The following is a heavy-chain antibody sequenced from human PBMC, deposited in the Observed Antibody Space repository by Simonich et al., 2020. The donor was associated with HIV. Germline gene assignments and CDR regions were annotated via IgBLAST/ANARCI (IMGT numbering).Heavy chain of an antibody. J-gene: IGHJ3*02. CDR2: TNPNSGST. D-gene: IGHD6-13*01. V-gene: IGHV1-8*03. Sequence: GAEVKKPGASVKVSCKTSGYSFTSYDINWVRQATGQGLEWMGWTNPNSGSTGFAQKFQGRVTITRNTSVSTAYMELSSLRSEDTAVFFCARGGPGSTWYDAFDIWGQGTMVTVSS. CDR3: ARGGPGSTWYDAFDI. CDR1: GYSFTSYD.